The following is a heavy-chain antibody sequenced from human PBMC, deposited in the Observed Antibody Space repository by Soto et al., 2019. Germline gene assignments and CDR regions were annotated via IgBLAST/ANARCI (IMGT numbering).Heavy chain of an antibody. CDR2: ISGNGVRT. V-gene: IGHV3-23*01. Sequence: GGSLRLSGAASGFTFSSYSISWVRQAPWKGLEWVSAISGNGVRTYYADSVKRRFIISRDNSKKTLYVQMNSLRAADTAVYYCASYHIAWSYEHWGQGTQVTVSS. J-gene: IGHJ4*02. CDR3: ASYHIAWSYEH. D-gene: IGHD1-26*01. CDR1: GFTFSSYS.